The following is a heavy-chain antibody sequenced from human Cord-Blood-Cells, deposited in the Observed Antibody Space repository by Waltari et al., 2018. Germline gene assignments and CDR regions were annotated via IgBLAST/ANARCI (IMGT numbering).Heavy chain of an antibody. Sequence: QVQLQESGPGLVKPSQTLSLTCTVSAGSISSGGYYWSWIRQHPGKGLEWIGYIYYSGSTYYNPSLKSRVTISVDTSKNQFSLKLSSVTAADTAVYYCARDGSGYDSYYYMDVWGKGTTVTVSS. J-gene: IGHJ6*03. V-gene: IGHV4-31*03. CDR3: ARDGSGYDSYYYMDV. CDR1: AGSISSGGYY. D-gene: IGHD5-12*01. CDR2: IYYSGST.